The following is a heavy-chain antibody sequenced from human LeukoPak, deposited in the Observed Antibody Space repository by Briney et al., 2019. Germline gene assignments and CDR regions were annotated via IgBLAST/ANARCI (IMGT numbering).Heavy chain of an antibody. CDR1: GFTFSSYA. V-gene: IGHV3-30-3*01. D-gene: IGHD3-3*01. J-gene: IGHJ4*02. Sequence: GSLRLSCAASGFTFSSYAMHWVRQAPGKGLEWVAVISYDGSNKYYADSVKGRFTISRDNSKNTLYLQMNSLRAEDTAVYYCAKATYYDFWSGYSSDYWGQGTLVTVSS. CDR3: AKATYYDFWSGYSSDY. CDR2: ISYDGSNK.